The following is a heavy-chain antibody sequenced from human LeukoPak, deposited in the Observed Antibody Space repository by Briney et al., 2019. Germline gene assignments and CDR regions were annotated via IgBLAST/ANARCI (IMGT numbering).Heavy chain of an antibody. V-gene: IGHV3-7*01. CDR1: GFTFSSYW. CDR3: ARESPYSARGQPSDY. Sequence: GGSLRLSCAASGFTFSSYWMSWVRQAPGKGLEWVANIKQDGSEEYYVDSVKGRFTISRDNAKNSLYLQMNSLRAEDTAVYYCARESPYSARGQPSDYWGQGTLVTVSS. J-gene: IGHJ4*02. D-gene: IGHD6-6*01. CDR2: IKQDGSEE.